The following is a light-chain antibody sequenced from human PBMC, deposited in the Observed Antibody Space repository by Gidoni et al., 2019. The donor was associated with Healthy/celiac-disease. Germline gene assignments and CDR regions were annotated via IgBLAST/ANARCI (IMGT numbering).Light chain of an antibody. V-gene: IGKV1-27*01. J-gene: IGKJ1*01. CDR1: QDISKY. CDR3: QQFTGALGRT. Sequence: DMQMTQSPSSLSASVGDRVTITCRASQDISKYLACYQQKPGKVPQLLISAASTLQSGVPSRFSGSGSGTDFTLTISSLQPEDVAPSYCQQFTGALGRTFGHGTKVEIK. CDR2: AAS.